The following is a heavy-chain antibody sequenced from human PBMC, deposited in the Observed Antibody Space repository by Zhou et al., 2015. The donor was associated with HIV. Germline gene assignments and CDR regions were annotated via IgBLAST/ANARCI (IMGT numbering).Heavy chain of an antibody. CDR2: IIPILGIA. CDR1: GGTFSSYT. D-gene: IGHD2-2*02. Sequence: QVQLVQSGAEVKKPGSSVKVSCKASGGTFSSYTISWVRQAPGQGLEWMGRIIPILGIANYAQKFQGRVTITADKSTSTAYMELSSLRSEDTAVYYCARDRSEAIKGGYCSSTSCYREFQHWGQGTLVTVSS. V-gene: IGHV1-69*08. J-gene: IGHJ1*01. CDR3: ARDRSEAIKGGYCSSTSCYREFQH.